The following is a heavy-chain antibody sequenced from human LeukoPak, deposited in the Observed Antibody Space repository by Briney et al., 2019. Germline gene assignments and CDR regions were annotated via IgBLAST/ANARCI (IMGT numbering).Heavy chain of an antibody. CDR3: ARDYCTNGVCSLFDY. Sequence: RASVRVSCKASGYTFTSYGISWVRQAPGQGLEWMGWISAYNGNTNYAQKLQGRVTMTTDTSTSTAYMELRSLRSDDTAVYYCARDYCTNGVCSLFDYWGQGTLVTVPS. D-gene: IGHD2-8*01. CDR1: GYTFTSYG. J-gene: IGHJ4*02. V-gene: IGHV1-18*01. CDR2: ISAYNGNT.